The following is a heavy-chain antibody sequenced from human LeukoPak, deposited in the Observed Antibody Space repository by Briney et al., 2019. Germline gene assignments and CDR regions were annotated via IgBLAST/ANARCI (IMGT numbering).Heavy chain of an antibody. D-gene: IGHD2-2*02. Sequence: SQTLSLTCTVSGGSISSGNYYWNWIRQPAGKGLEWIGRIYTSGSTNYNPSLKSRVTISVDTSKNQFSLKLSSVTAADTAVYYCARGDIVVVPVAIRGYYFDYWGQGTLVTVSS. CDR3: ARGDIVVVPVAIRGYYFDY. J-gene: IGHJ4*02. V-gene: IGHV4-61*02. CDR2: IYTSGST. CDR1: GGSISSGNYY.